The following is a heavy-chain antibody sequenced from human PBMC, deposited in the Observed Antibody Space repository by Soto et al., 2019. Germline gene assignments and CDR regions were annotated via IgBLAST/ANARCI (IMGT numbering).Heavy chain of an antibody. CDR2: MSTYNENI. D-gene: IGHD6-25*01. CDR3: AKDAHDAAASDV. CDR1: GYAFSSYG. J-gene: IGHJ3*01. V-gene: IGHV1-18*01. Sequence: QAQLVQSEPEVKKPGASVKVSCKASGYAFSSYGINWVRRAPGQGLEWVGWMSTYNENIVYAQKFQGRVTMTTDTSTSTAYMDLGPLRSDDTAVYYCAKDAHDAAASDVWGEGTMVTVSS.